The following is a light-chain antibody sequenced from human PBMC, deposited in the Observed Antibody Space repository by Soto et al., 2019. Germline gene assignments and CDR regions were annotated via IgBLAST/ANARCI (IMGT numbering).Light chain of an antibody. V-gene: IGKV1-8*01. CDR1: QGFSSY. J-gene: IGKJ2*01. CDR3: QQYYSYPPT. CDR2: AAS. Sequence: AIRMTQSPSSFSASTGDRVTITCRASQGFSSYLAWYQQKPGKAPKLLIYAASTLQSGVPSRFSGSGSGTDLTLTISCLQSEDFATYYCQQYYSYPPTFGQGTKLEIK.